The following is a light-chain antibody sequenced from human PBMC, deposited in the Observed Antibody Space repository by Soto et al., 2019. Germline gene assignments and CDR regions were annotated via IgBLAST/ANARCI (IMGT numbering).Light chain of an antibody. Sequence: DLQMTQSPSSVSASVGDRVTITCRASQSISSWLVWYQQKPGTVPKLLIYAASRLQSGVPSRFSGSGAWTEFTLTITSLQPEDFGTYYCQQGDSFPITFGQGTRLEIK. CDR2: AAS. J-gene: IGKJ5*01. CDR1: QSISSW. V-gene: IGKV1-12*01. CDR3: QQGDSFPIT.